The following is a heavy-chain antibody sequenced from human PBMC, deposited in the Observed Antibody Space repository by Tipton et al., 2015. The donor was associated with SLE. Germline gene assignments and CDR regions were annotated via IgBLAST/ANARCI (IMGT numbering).Heavy chain of an antibody. V-gene: IGHV4-59*01. CDR2: IYYSWTT. CDR3: ARETTGGYYWFDP. CDR1: GDSIRSYS. Sequence: LRLSCTVSGDSIRSYSWSWIRQPPGKGPEWIGDIYYSWTTKYNPSLKNRVTMSIDTSKNQFSLKLTSVTAADTAMYYCARETTGGYYWFDPWGQGTLVTVSS. D-gene: IGHD1-26*01. J-gene: IGHJ5*02.